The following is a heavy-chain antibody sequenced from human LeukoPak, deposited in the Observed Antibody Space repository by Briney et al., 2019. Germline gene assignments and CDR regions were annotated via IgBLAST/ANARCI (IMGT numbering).Heavy chain of an antibody. CDR1: RFTFSDYY. D-gene: IGHD2-2*01. Sequence: PGGSLRLSCAASRFTFSDYYMSWIRQAPGKGLEWVSYISYSGSTIYYADSVKRRFTISRDNAKNSLYLQMNSLRAEDTAVYYCARTRSYATLNDAFDIWGEGTMVTVSS. V-gene: IGHV3-11*01. J-gene: IGHJ3*02. CDR2: ISYSGSTI. CDR3: ARTRSYATLNDAFDI.